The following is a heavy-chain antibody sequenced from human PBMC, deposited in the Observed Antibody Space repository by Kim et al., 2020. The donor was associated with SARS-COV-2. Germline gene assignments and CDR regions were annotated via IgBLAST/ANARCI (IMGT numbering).Heavy chain of an antibody. Sequence: NPTLKSRVTMSVDTSKNQFSLTLRSVTAADTAVYYCARDPWELGVGFDYWGQGTLVTVSS. V-gene: IGHV4-4*07. D-gene: IGHD1-26*01. CDR3: ARDPWELGVGFDY. J-gene: IGHJ4*02.